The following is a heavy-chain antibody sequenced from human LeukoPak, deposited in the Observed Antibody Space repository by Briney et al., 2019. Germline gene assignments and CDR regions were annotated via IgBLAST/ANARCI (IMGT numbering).Heavy chain of an antibody. V-gene: IGHV3-21*01. CDR2: ISSSSTYI. Sequence: PRGSLRLSCAASGVTFSSYNMSWVRQAPGEGLEWVSSISSSSTYIYYADSVKGRFTISRDNAKNSLYLQINSLRAEDTAVDYCARDLSVGARPDLGFDYWGQGTLVTVSS. CDR3: ARDLSVGARPDLGFDY. CDR1: GVTFSSYN. D-gene: IGHD1-26*01. J-gene: IGHJ4*02.